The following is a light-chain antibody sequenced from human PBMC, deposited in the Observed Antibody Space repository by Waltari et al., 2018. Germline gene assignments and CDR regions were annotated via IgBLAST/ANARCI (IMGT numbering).Light chain of an antibody. J-gene: IGKJ1*01. Sequence: EIVLTQSPDSLSLSPGERAILPCRASQSLRGNYFAWYRQRPGQAPRLLIYGASKRATGIPDRFSGSGSGTDFTLTINRLEPEDFAVYYCQQFDDSQWSFGQGTKVELK. CDR1: QSLRGNY. CDR2: GAS. V-gene: IGKV3-20*01. CDR3: QQFDDSQWS.